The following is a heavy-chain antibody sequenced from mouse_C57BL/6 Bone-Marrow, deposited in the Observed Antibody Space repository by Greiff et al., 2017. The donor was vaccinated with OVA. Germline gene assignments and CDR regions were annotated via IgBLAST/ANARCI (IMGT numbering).Heavy chain of an antibody. Sequence: EVQLVESGAELVRPGASVKLSCTASGFNIKDDYMHWVKQRPEQGLEWIGWIDPENGDTEYASKFQGKATITADTSSNTAYLQLSSMTSEDTAVYYFTTKGYSNYRVYYYAMDYWGQGTSVTVSS. CDR2: IDPENGDT. J-gene: IGHJ4*01. D-gene: IGHD2-5*01. CDR3: TTKGYSNYRVYYYAMDY. CDR1: GFNIKDDY. V-gene: IGHV14-4*01.